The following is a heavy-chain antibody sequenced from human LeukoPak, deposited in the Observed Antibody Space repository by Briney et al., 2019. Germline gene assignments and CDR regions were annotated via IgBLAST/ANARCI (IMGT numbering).Heavy chain of an antibody. J-gene: IGHJ6*02. CDR2: MNPNSGNT. Sequence: GASVKVSRKASGYTFTSYDINWVRQATGQGLEWMGWMNPNSGNTGYAQKFQGRVTMTRNTSISTAYMELSSLRSEDTAVYYCARVYWGSFLFYYYGMDVWGQGTTVTVSS. CDR3: ARVYWGSFLFYYYGMDV. V-gene: IGHV1-8*01. CDR1: GYTFTSYD. D-gene: IGHD7-27*01.